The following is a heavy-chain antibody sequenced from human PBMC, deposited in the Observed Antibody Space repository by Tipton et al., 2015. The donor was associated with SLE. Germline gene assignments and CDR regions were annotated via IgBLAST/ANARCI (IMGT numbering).Heavy chain of an antibody. CDR2: ISGSGGST. V-gene: IGHV3-23*01. CDR1: GFTFSSYA. D-gene: IGHD2-21*02. J-gene: IGHJ4*02. Sequence: SLRLSCAASGFTFSSYAMSWVRQAPGKGLEWVSAISGSGGSTYYADSVKGRFTISRDNSKNTLYLQMNSLRAEDTAVYYCARRRYCGGDCYSLFDCWGQGTLVTVSS. CDR3: ARRRYCGGDCYSLFDC.